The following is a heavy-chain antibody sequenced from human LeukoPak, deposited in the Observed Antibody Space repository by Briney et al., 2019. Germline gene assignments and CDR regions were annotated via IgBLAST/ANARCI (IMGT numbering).Heavy chain of an antibody. CDR3: ARDPNGNYVGAFDFQR. D-gene: IGHD4-17*01. CDR2: ISGAGP. V-gene: IGHV3-23*01. Sequence: GGFLRLSCAASGFTFSNYALTWVRQAPGRGLEWVSSISGAGPYYADSVKGRFSISRDNYKNTLYLQMSSLRAEDTAVYYCARDPNGNYVGAFDFQRWGQGTLVTVSS. CDR1: GFTFSNYA. J-gene: IGHJ1*01.